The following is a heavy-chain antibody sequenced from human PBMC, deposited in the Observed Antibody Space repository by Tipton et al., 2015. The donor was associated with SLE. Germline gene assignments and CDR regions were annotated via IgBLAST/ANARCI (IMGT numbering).Heavy chain of an antibody. J-gene: IGHJ4*02. CDR2: ISSNGGST. D-gene: IGHD5-12*01. Sequence: SLRLSCSASGFTFSSYAMHWVRQAPGKGLEYVSAISSNGGSTYYADSVKGRFTISRDNSKNTLYLQMSSLRAEDTAVYYCARGGGYVGEYFDYWGQGTLVTVSS. CDR1: GFTFSSYA. CDR3: ARGGGYVGEYFDY. V-gene: IGHV3-64D*08.